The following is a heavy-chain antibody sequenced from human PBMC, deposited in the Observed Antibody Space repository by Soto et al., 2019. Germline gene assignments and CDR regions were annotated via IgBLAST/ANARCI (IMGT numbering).Heavy chain of an antibody. CDR1: GGSISSYY. CDR3: ARQLSSFGSGYYYGMDV. J-gene: IGHJ6*02. D-gene: IGHD3-10*01. CDR2: IYYSGST. V-gene: IGHV4-59*08. Sequence: SETLSLTCTVSGGSISSYYWSWIRQPPGKGLEWIGYIYYSGSTNYNPSLKSRVTISVDTSKNQFSLKLSSVTAADTAVYYCARQLSSFGSGYYYGMDVWGQGTTVTVSS.